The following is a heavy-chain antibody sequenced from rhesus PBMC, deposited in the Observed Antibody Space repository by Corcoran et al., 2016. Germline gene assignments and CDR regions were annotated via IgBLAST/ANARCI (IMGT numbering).Heavy chain of an antibody. J-gene: IGHJ4*01. CDR2: IYGSGGGT. CDR3: ARDRIGIAAAGPPQYYFDY. CDR1: GGSISDDYY. D-gene: IGHD6S26*01. Sequence: QVQLQESGPGLVKPSETLSLTCAVSGGSISDDYYWSWIRQPPGKGLEWIGYIYGSGGGTNYNPHLKNRVNISIDTSKNQFSLKLSSVTAADTAVYYCARDRIGIAAAGPPQYYFDYWGQGVLVTVSS. V-gene: IGHV4-106*01.